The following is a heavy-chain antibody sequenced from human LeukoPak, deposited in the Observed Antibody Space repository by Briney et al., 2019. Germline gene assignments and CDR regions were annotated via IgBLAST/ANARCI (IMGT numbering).Heavy chain of an antibody. CDR3: ARATTYDILTGYSDY. CDR2: ISGSGGST. D-gene: IGHD3-9*01. Sequence: GGSLRLSCAASGLTFRTYAMSWVRQAPGKGLEWVSAISGSGGSTYYADSVKGRFTISRDNAKKSLFLQMNSLRAEDTAVYYCARATTYDILTGYSDYWGQGTLVTVSS. V-gene: IGHV3-23*01. J-gene: IGHJ4*02. CDR1: GLTFRTYA.